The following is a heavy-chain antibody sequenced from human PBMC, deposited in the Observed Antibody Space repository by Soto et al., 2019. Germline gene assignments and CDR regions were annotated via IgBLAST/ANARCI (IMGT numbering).Heavy chain of an antibody. CDR3: ARLEGLATISYYFDF. Sequence: SETLSLTCSVAGDSIISDKYYWGWIRQPPGKGLEWIGSIYFRGNTYYNPSLQTRVTISLDKSKSQFSLKLNSVTAADSAVYFCARLEGLATISYYFDFWGQRALVTVSS. D-gene: IGHD3-9*01. CDR1: GDSIISDKYY. V-gene: IGHV4-39*01. J-gene: IGHJ4*02. CDR2: IYFRGNT.